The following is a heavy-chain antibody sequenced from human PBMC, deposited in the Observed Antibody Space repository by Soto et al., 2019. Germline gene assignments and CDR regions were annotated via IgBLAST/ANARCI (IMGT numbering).Heavy chain of an antibody. V-gene: IGHV4-30-2*01. D-gene: IGHD5-18*01. CDR3: ARAHPKPLSTAWLDP. CDR2: IYHSGST. Sequence: PSETLSLTCAVSGGSISSGGYSWSWIRQPPGKGLEWIGYIYHSGSTYYNPSLKSRVTISVDRSKNQFSLKLSSVTDADTAVYYCARAHPKPLSTAWLDPWGQGTMVTVSS. J-gene: IGHJ5*02. CDR1: GGSISSGGYS.